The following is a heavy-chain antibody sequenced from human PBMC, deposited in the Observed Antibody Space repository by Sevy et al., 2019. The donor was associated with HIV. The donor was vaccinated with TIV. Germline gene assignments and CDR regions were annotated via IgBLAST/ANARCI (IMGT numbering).Heavy chain of an antibody. J-gene: IGHJ5*02. D-gene: IGHD2-2*01. CDR2: INHSGST. CDR3: ARAPPVVVVPGAPSWFDP. CDR1: GGSFSGYY. V-gene: IGHV4-34*01. Sequence: SETLSLTCAVYGGSFSGYYWNWIRQSPGKGLEWIGEINHSGSTHYNPSLKSRVTISVDTSKNQCSLRLSSVTAADTAVYYCARAPPVVVVPGAPSWFDPWGQGTLVTVS.